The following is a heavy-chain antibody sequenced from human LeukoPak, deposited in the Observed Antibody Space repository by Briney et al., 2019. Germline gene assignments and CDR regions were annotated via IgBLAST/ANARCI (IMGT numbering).Heavy chain of an antibody. CDR3: ARRGGIQLWLEGYYFDY. J-gene: IGHJ4*02. Sequence: SETLSLTCSASNDSISNYYWTWIRQPPGKGLEWIGYIYYTGITNYNPSLKSRVTISVDTSKNQFSLKLSSVTAADTAVYYCARRGGIQLWLEGYYFDYWGQGTLVTVSS. V-gene: IGHV4-59*12. CDR1: NDSISNYY. D-gene: IGHD5-18*01. CDR2: IYYTGIT.